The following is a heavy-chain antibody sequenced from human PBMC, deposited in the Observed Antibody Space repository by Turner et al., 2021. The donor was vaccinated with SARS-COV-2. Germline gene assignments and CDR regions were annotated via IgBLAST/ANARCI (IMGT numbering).Heavy chain of an antibody. V-gene: IGHV3-30*03. J-gene: IGHJ4*02. CDR3: SSSGSYFTDY. Sequence: QVQLVESGGGVVQPGRSLRLSCAASGFTFSSYVMHWVRQAPGKGLEWVAVISYDGSNKYYADSVKGRFTISRDNSKNTLYLQMNSLRAEDTAVYFCSSSGSYFTDYWGQGTLVTVSS. D-gene: IGHD1-26*01. CDR2: ISYDGSNK. CDR1: GFTFSSYV.